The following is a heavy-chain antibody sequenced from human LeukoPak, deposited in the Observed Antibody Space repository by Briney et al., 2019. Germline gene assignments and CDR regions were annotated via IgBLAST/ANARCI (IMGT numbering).Heavy chain of an antibody. D-gene: IGHD4-23*01. V-gene: IGHV3-21*01. Sequence: GGSLRLSCAASGFTFSSYSMNWVRQAPGKGLEWVSSISSSSSYIYYADSVKGRFTISRDNAENSLYLQMNSLRAEDTAVYYCARAFYGGKNYFDYWGQGTLVTVSS. J-gene: IGHJ4*02. CDR2: ISSSSSYI. CDR3: ARAFYGGKNYFDY. CDR1: GFTFSSYS.